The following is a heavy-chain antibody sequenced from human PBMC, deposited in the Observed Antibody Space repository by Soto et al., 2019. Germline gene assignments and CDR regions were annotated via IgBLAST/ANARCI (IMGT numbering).Heavy chain of an antibody. J-gene: IGHJ6*03. V-gene: IGHV4-34*01. CDR1: VGSFSGYY. CDR2: INHSGST. D-gene: IGHD3-3*01. CDR3: ARGRPIFGVVRSYYYYMDV. Sequence: PSETLSLTCAVYVGSFSGYYWSWIRQPPGKGLEWIGEINHSGSTNYNPSLKSRVTISVDTSKNQFSLKLSSVTAADTAVYYCARGRPIFGVVRSYYYYMDVWGKGTTVTVSS.